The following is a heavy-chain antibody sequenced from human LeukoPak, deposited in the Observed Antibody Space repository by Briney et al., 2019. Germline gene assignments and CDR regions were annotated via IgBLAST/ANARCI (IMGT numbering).Heavy chain of an antibody. CDR3: ARDSKNYDFWSGPIDY. Sequence: GGSLRLSCTASGFNFSYYAMHWVRQTPGRGLAWVAVMWYDGSNAYYEDSVKGRFTISRDNAKNSLYLQMNSLRDEDTAVYYCARDSKNYDFWSGPIDYWGQGTLVTVSS. CDR2: MWYDGSNA. CDR1: GFNFSYYA. D-gene: IGHD3-3*01. V-gene: IGHV3-33*01. J-gene: IGHJ4*02.